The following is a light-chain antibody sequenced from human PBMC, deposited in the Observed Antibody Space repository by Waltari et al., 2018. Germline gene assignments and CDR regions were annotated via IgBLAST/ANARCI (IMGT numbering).Light chain of an antibody. Sequence: EIVLTQSPATLSLSPGERATLSCRASQSVSSYLAWYQQKPGQAPRLRIYDASNRATGIPARFSGSGSGTDFTLTISSLEPEDFAVYYCQQRTNWPPLVTFGGWTKVEIK. CDR3: QQRTNWPPLVT. CDR2: DAS. J-gene: IGKJ4*01. CDR1: QSVSSY. V-gene: IGKV3-11*01.